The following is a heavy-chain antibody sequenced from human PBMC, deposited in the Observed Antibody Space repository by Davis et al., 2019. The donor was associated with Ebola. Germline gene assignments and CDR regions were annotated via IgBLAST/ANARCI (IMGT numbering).Heavy chain of an antibody. CDR3: ASHCGSASCYFRFDP. V-gene: IGHV4-34*01. CDR1: GGSISRGGSY. D-gene: IGHD2-2*01. CDR2: TSHSGAA. Sequence: PSETLSLTCTVSGGSISRGGSYWTWIRQHPGKGLEWIGETSHSGAAKYNPSLKSRVTISVDTSENQLSLRLSSVTAADTAVYYCASHCGSASCYFRFDPWGQGTLVTVSS. J-gene: IGHJ5*02.